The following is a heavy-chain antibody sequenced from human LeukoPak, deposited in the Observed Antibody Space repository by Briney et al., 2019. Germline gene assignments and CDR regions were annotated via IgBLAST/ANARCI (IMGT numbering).Heavy chain of an antibody. J-gene: IGHJ6*03. V-gene: IGHV4-39*01. D-gene: IGHD3-10*01. Sequence: PSETLSLTCTVSGDSVSNVSYSWAWIRQPPGKGLEWIANVYYSGSTYHNPSLKSRVAISVDTSKNQFSLTLRSVTAADTGVYFCASLVRGGSFYYYMDVWGRGTSVTVSS. CDR3: ASLVRGGSFYYYMDV. CDR1: GDSVSNVSYS. CDR2: VYYSGST.